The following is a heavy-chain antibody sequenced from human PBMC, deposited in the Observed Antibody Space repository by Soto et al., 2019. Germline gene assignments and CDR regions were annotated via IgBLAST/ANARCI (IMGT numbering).Heavy chain of an antibody. CDR2: IIPIFVTA. CDR3: ARGYISSTSGYYYYGMDV. CDR1: GGTFSSYA. D-gene: IGHD2-2*01. J-gene: IGHJ6*02. V-gene: IGHV1-69*06. Sequence: SVKVSCKASGGTFSSYAISWVRQAPGQGLEWMGGIIPIFVTANYAQKFQGRVTITADKSTSTAYMELSSLRSEDTAVYYCARGYISSTSGYYYYGMDVWGQGTTVTVSS.